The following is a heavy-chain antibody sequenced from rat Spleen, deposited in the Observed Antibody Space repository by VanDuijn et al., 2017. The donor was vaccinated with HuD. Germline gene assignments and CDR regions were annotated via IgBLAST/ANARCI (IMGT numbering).Heavy chain of an antibody. J-gene: IGHJ2*01. V-gene: IGHV5-25*01. Sequence: EVQLVESGGGWVQPGRSLKLSCAASGFTFSDYAMAWVRQAPKKGLEWVASIGTGGGNTYYRDSVKGRFTISRDNAKSTLYLQMNSLQSEDTTTYYCARGGPPFDYWGQGVMVTVSS. CDR2: IGTGGGNT. CDR1: GFTFSDYA. CDR3: ARGGPPFDY.